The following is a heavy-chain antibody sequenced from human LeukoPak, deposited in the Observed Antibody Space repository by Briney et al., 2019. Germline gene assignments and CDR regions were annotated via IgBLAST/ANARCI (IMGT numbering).Heavy chain of an antibody. CDR3: ARERSVNYYYYYMDV. J-gene: IGHJ6*03. Sequence: SETLSLTCTVSGGTISSYYWIWMRQPAGKGLEWIARIYSSGSTNYNPSLKSRVTMSVDTSKNQFYLKLSSVTAADTAVYYCARERSVNYYYYYMDVWGKGTTVTVSS. V-gene: IGHV4-4*07. D-gene: IGHD4-17*01. CDR2: IYSSGST. CDR1: GGTISSYY.